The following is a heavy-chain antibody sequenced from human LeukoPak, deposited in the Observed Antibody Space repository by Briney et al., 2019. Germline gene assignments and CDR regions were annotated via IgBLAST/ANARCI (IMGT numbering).Heavy chain of an antibody. D-gene: IGHD4-23*01. CDR3: ARGLRWVDY. CDR2: IWDDGSNK. V-gene: IGHV3-33*01. J-gene: IGHJ4*02. CDR1: GFTFSRYG. Sequence: GGSLRLSCAASGFTFSRYGMHWVRQAPGKGLEWVAVIWDDGSNKYYADSVKGRFTISRDNSKNTLYLEMNSLRVEDTAVYYCARGLRWVDYWGQGTLVTVSS.